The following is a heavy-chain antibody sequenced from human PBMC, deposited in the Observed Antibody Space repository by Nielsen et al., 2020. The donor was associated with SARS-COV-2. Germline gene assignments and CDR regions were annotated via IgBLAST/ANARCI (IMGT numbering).Heavy chain of an antibody. J-gene: IGHJ4*02. V-gene: IGHV4-59*01. Sequence: SETLSLTCTVSGGSIRSYYGSWIRQPPGKGLEWIGYIYYSGSTNYNPSLKSRVTMSVDTSKNQFSLKLSSVTAADTAVYYYARGDGYIRYWGQGTLVTVSS. D-gene: IGHD5-24*01. CDR2: IYYSGST. CDR1: GGSIRSYY. CDR3: ARGDGYIRY.